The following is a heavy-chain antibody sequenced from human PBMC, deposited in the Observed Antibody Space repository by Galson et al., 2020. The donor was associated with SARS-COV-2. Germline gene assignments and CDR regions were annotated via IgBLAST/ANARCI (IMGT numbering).Heavy chain of an antibody. D-gene: IGHD1-26*01. V-gene: IGHV3-48*03. CDR3: ARVLKGSHIWDGY. Sequence: LGESLKISCVVSGITLSNYEMNWVRQAPGQGLERVSFISSDSNTIYSADSVKGRFTISRDNAKNSLYLQMNSLRAEDTAIYYCARVLKGSHIWDGYWGQGTLVTVSS. CDR2: ISSDSNTI. J-gene: IGHJ4*02. CDR1: GITLSNYE.